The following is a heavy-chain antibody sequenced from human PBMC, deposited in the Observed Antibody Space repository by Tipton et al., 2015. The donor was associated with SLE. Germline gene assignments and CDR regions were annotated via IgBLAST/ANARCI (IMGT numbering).Heavy chain of an antibody. CDR3: AREPRSGYHDY. CDR1: GGSISSGGYY. D-gene: IGHD3-3*01. J-gene: IGHJ4*02. V-gene: IGHV4-31*03. Sequence: TLSLTCTVSGGSISSGGYYWSWIRQHPGKGLEWIGYIYYSGSTYYNPSLKSRVTISVDTSKNQFPLKLSSVTAADTAVYYCAREPRSGYHDYWGQGTLVIVSS. CDR2: IYYSGST.